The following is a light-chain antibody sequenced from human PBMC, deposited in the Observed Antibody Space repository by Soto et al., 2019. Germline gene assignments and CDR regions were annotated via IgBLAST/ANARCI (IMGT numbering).Light chain of an antibody. CDR1: SSDFGAYNH. CDR3: NSHTISNTRV. CDR2: DVS. J-gene: IGLJ1*01. Sequence: QSVLTQPASVSGSPGQSITISCTGTSSDFGAYNHVSWYQHHPGKAPKLMIYDVSKRPSGVSNRFSGSKSGYTASLTISGLLAEDEADYYCNSHTISNTRVFGTGTKVTVL. V-gene: IGLV2-14*01.